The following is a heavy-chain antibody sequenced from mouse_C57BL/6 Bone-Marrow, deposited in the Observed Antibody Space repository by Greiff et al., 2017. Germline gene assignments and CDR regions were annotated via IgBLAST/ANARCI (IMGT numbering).Heavy chain of an antibody. CDR2: IDPSDSYT. D-gene: IGHD2-1*01. Sequence: VQLQQPGAELVMPGASVKLSCKASGYTFTSYWMHWVKPRPGQGLEWIGEIDPSDSYTNYNQKFKGKSTLTVDKSSSTAYMQLSSLTSEDSAVYYCARDYGNSAWFAYWGQGTLVTVSA. CDR3: ARDYGNSAWFAY. CDR1: GYTFTSYW. J-gene: IGHJ3*01. V-gene: IGHV1-69*01.